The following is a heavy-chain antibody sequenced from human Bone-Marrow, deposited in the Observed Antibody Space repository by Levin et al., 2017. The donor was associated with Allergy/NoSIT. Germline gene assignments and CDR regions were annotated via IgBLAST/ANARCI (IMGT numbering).Heavy chain of an antibody. D-gene: IGHD1-20*01. Sequence: TGGSLRLSCAASGFTFSDHFMDWVRQAPGKGLEWVGRTRTKAATYTTEYAASVKGRFTISRDDSKKSVYLQMNSLKTEDTAVYYCARVTVGSTSGLWYFDLWGQGTLVTVSS. J-gene: IGHJ4*02. CDR1: GFTFSDHF. CDR2: TRTKAATYTT. V-gene: IGHV3-72*01. CDR3: ARVTVGSTSGLWYFDL.